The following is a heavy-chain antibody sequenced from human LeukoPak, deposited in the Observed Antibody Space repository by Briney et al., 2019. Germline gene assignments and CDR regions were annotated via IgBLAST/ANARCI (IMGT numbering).Heavy chain of an antibody. D-gene: IGHD6-13*01. J-gene: IGHJ3*01. CDR3: ARIFSSNWYNERGAFDV. CDR2: IYYTGST. CDR1: GGSISRSGYS. V-gene: IGHV4-30-4*07. Sequence: SETLSLTCAVSGGSISRSGYSWSWIRQPPGKGLEWIGYIYYTGSTYYNPSLKSRLTISLDTSKNQFSLKLRSVTAADTAVYYCARIFSSNWYNERGAFDVWGQGTMVTVSS.